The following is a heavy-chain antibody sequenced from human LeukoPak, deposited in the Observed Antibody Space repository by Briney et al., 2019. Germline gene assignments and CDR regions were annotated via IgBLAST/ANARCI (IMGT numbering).Heavy chain of an antibody. V-gene: IGHV3-53*01. CDR2: ISSGGST. Sequence: HPGGSLRLSCAASGFTVNNNYMNWVRQAPGKGLEWVSVISSGGSTYYADSVKGRFTISRDNSKNTLYLQMNSLRAEDTAVYYCAKSRWPYSGSYGIAYYYGMDVWGQGTTVTVSS. J-gene: IGHJ6*02. D-gene: IGHD1-26*01. CDR1: GFTVNNNY. CDR3: AKSRWPYSGSYGIAYYYGMDV.